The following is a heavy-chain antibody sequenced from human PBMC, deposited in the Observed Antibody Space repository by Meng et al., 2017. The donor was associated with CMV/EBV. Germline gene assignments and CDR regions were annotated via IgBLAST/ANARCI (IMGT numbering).Heavy chain of an antibody. CDR3: ARVGYSNYEPLYYYYGMDV. Sequence: GESLKISCAASGFTFSSYSMNWVRQAPGKGLEWVSSISSSSSYIYYADSVKGRFTISRDNAKNSLYLRMNSLRAEDTAVYYCARVGYSNYEPLYYYYGMDVWGQGTTVTVSS. D-gene: IGHD4-11*01. J-gene: IGHJ6*02. V-gene: IGHV3-21*01. CDR2: ISSSSSYI. CDR1: GFTFSSYS.